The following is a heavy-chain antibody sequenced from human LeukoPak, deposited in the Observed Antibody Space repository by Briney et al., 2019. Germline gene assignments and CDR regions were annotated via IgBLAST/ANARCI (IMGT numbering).Heavy chain of an antibody. V-gene: IGHV3-53*01. CDR3: TRDLGSSGNCYYMDV. Sequence: PGGSLRLSCAASGLTVSSNYMSWVRQVSGKGLEWVSGIYAGGSTNYADSVRGRFIISRDNSKNTLYLQMNSLRAEDSAVYYCTRDLGSSGNCYYMDVWGKGTTVTISS. CDR1: GLTVSSNY. CDR2: IYAGGST. D-gene: IGHD3-10*01. J-gene: IGHJ6*03.